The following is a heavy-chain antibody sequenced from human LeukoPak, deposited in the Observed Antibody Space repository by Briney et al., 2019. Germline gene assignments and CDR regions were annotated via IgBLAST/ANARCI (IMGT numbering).Heavy chain of an antibody. CDR3: AKGFLPTYYYESSGYYYDAFDI. CDR2: ISGSGGST. J-gene: IGHJ3*02. Sequence: GGSLRLSCAASGFTFSSYAMSWVRQAPGKGLEWVSAISGSGGSTYYADSVKGRFTISRDNSKNTLYLQMNSLRAEDTAVYYCAKGFLPTYYYESSGYYYDAFDIWGQGTMVTVSS. D-gene: IGHD3-22*01. CDR1: GFTFSSYA. V-gene: IGHV3-23*01.